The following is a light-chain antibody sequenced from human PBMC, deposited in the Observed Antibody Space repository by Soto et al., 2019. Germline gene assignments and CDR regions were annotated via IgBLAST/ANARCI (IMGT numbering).Light chain of an antibody. CDR3: QEYSSRFS. J-gene: IGKJ1*01. Sequence: EGVTTQSPATLSVSPGERATLSCRASQNVGGDLAWYQQKPGQAPRLLIYRTSTRANGTPVRCSGSCSGTEFTLTISSLQSEEVADYYCQEYSSRFSFGQGTKVEIK. CDR2: RTS. CDR1: QNVGGD. V-gene: IGKV3-15*01.